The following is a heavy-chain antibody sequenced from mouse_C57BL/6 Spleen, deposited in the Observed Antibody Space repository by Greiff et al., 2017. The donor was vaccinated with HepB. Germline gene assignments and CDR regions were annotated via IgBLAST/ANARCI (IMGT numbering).Heavy chain of an antibody. V-gene: IGHV1-82*01. Sequence: VQLQQSGPELVKPGASVKISCKASGYAFSSSWMNWVKQRPGKGLEWIGRIYPGDGDTNYNGKFKGKATLTADKSSSTAYMQLSSLTSEDSAVYFCARGMVKGAMDYWGQGTSVTVSS. CDR2: IYPGDGDT. D-gene: IGHD2-3*01. CDR3: ARGMVKGAMDY. J-gene: IGHJ4*01. CDR1: GYAFSSSW.